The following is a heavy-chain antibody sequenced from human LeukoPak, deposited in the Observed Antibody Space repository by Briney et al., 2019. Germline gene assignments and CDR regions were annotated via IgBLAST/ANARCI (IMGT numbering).Heavy chain of an antibody. V-gene: IGHV3-23*01. CDR2: VSGSGGST. CDR3: AKDLKAAYAYYYYYMDV. J-gene: IGHJ6*03. Sequence: GGSLRLSCAASGFTFSSYAMSWVRQAPGKGLEWVSAVSGSGGSTYYADSVKGRFTISRDNSKNTLYLQMNSLRAEDTAVYYCAKDLKAAYAYYYYYMDVWGKGTTVTVSS. CDR1: GFTFSSYA. D-gene: IGHD2-15*01.